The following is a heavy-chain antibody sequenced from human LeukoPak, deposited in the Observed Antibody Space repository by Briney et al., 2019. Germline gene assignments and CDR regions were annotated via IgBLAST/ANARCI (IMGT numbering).Heavy chain of an antibody. D-gene: IGHD1-1*01. V-gene: IGHV4-59*01. CDR1: GFTFMSYD. CDR2: IYYSGST. J-gene: IGHJ6*03. CDR3: ARGDWNDAGYYYYYYMDV. Sequence: GSLRLSCAASGFTFMSYDMEWVRQAPGKGLEWIGYIYYSGSTNYNPSLKSRVTISVDTSKNQFSLKLSSVTAADTAVYYCARGDWNDAGYYYYYYMDVWGKGTTVTISS.